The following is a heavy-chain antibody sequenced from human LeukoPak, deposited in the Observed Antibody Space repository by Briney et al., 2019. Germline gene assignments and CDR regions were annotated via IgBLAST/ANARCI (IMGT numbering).Heavy chain of an antibody. Sequence: PGGSLRLSCAASGFTFSSYWMHWVRQAPGEGLVWVSRINSDGSSTSYADSVKGRFTISRDNAKNTLYPQMNSLRAEDTAVYYCARTNPEDYSSSLYYFDYWGQGTLVTVSS. J-gene: IGHJ4*02. CDR1: GFTFSSYW. CDR3: ARTNPEDYSSSLYYFDY. CDR2: INSDGSST. V-gene: IGHV3-74*01. D-gene: IGHD6-6*01.